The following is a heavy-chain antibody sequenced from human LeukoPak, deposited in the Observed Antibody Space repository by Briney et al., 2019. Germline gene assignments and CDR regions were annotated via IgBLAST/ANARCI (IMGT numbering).Heavy chain of an antibody. Sequence: SETLSLTCAVYGGSFGGYYWSWIRQPPGKGLEWIGEINHSGSTNYNPSLKSRVTISVDTSKNQFSLKLSSVTAADTAVYYCARGYPPRYCSGGSCYRYYYYYMDVWGKGTTVTVSS. CDR1: GGSFGGYY. J-gene: IGHJ6*03. V-gene: IGHV4-34*01. D-gene: IGHD2-15*01. CDR2: INHSGST. CDR3: ARGYPPRYCSGGSCYRYYYYYMDV.